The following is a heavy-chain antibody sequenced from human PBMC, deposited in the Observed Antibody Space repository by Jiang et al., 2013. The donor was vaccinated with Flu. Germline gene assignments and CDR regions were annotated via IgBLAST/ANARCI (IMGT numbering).Heavy chain of an antibody. CDR2: INAGNGNT. CDR3: ARGYQYYYGSGSSYFDY. V-gene: IGHV1-3*01. D-gene: IGHD3-10*01. CDR1: GYTFTSYA. Sequence: GAEVKKPGASVKVSCKASGYTFTSYAMHWVRQAPGQRLEWMGWINAGNGNTKYSQKFQGRVTITRDTSASTAYMELSSLRSEDTAVYYCARGYQYYYGSGSSYFDYWGQGTLVTVSS. J-gene: IGHJ4*02.